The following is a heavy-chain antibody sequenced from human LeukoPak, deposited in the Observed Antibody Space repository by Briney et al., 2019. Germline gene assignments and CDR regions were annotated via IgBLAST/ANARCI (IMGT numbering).Heavy chain of an antibody. CDR2: ISYDGSNR. CDR3: AKSQVVYDSSGYSFDV. CDR1: GFALRNYD. D-gene: IGHD3-22*01. V-gene: IGHV3-30*18. Sequence: SGGSLRLSCEAPGFALRNYDMHWVRQAPGKGLEWGALISYDGSNRYYIDSVKGRFTISRDSSKNTLYLEMNSLRAEDTAAYYCAKSQVVYDSSGYSFDVWGQGTLVTVSS. J-gene: IGHJ4*02.